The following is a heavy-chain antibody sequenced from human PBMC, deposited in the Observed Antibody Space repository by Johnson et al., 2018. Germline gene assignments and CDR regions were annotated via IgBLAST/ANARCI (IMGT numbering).Heavy chain of an antibody. V-gene: IGHV1-46*01. D-gene: IGHD6-6*01. Sequence: QVQLVQSGAEVKKPGASVKVSCKASGYDFTTYYVHWVRQAPGQGLEWMAIVNPSDTYTTYAPKFPGRVTMTRDTSPATGDMELRSLISEETAMYYCARGVNGHSSAFDIWGQGTLVTVSS. CDR3: ARGVNGHSSAFDI. J-gene: IGHJ3*02. CDR2: VNPSDTYT. CDR1: GYDFTTYY.